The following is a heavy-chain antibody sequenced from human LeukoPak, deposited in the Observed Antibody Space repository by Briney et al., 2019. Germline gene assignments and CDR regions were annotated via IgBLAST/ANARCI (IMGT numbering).Heavy chain of an antibody. V-gene: IGHV3-30*18. CDR3: AKELGGPDY. D-gene: IGHD1-26*01. J-gene: IGHJ4*02. Sequence: GGSLRLSCAASGFTFSNYGMHWVRQAPGKGLEWVAVISYAGSNKYYAESVKGRFTISRDNSKNTVYLQMNSLRAEDTAVYYCAKELGGPDYWGQGTLVTVSS. CDR2: ISYAGSNK. CDR1: GFTFSNYG.